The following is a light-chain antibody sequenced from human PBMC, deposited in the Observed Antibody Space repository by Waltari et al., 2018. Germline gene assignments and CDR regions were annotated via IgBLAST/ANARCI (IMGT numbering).Light chain of an antibody. V-gene: IGKV4-1*01. Sequence: DIVMTQSPDSLAVSLGERATIHCKSSQRVLYSSNNKNYLAWYQHKPGQPPKLLIYWASTRESGVPDRFSGSGSGTDFTLTISSLQAEDVAVYYCQQYYSTPLTFGGGTKVEIK. CDR2: WAS. J-gene: IGKJ4*01. CDR1: QRVLYSSNNKNY. CDR3: QQYYSTPLT.